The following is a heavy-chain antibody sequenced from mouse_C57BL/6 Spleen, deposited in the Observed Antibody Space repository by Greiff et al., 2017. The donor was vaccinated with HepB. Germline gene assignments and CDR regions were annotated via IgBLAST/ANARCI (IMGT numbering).Heavy chain of an antibody. CDR2: IDPSDSYT. J-gene: IGHJ2*01. D-gene: IGHD4-1*01. CDR3: ARTGPYFDY. V-gene: IGHV1-50*01. Sequence: QVQLQQPGAELVKPGASVKLSCKASGYTFTSYWMQWVKQRPGQGLEWIGEIDPSDSYTNYNQKFKGKATLTVDTSSSTAYMQLSSLTSEDSAVYYCARTGPYFDYWGQGTTLTVSS. CDR1: GYTFTSYW.